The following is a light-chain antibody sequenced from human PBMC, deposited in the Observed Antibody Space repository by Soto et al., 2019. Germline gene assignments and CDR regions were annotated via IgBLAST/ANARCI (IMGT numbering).Light chain of an antibody. CDR3: QHYHSYPWT. V-gene: IGKV1-5*01. CDR2: DVS. Sequence: DIQMTQSPSTLSASVGDRVTITCRASQSVSTWLAWYQQIPGKAPKLLIYDVSTLESGVPSRFSGSGSGTEFTLTISSLQPDDFVTYFCQHYHSYPWTFGQGTKVEIK. CDR1: QSVSTW. J-gene: IGKJ1*01.